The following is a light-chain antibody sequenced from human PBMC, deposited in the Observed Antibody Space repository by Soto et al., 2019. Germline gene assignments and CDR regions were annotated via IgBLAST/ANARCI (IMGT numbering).Light chain of an antibody. CDR3: SSYTSSSKV. CDR2: DVS. CDR1: SSDVGGYNY. V-gene: IGLV2-14*01. J-gene: IGLJ2*01. Sequence: ALTQPASVSGSPGQSITISCTGTSSDVGGYNYVSWYQQHPGKAPKLMIYDVSNRPSGVSNRFSGSKSGNTASLTISGLQAEDEADYYCSSYTSSSKVFGGGTKLTVL.